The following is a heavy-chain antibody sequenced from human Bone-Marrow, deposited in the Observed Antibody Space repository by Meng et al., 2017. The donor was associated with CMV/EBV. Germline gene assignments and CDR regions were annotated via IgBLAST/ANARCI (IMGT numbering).Heavy chain of an antibody. Sequence: CKASGYTFTGYYMHWVRQAPGQGLEWMGWINPNSSGTNYAQKFQGRVTMTRDTSISTAYMELSRLRSDDTAVYYCARASGSYVWFDPWGQGTLVTVSS. CDR1: GYTFTGYY. V-gene: IGHV1-2*02. CDR3: ARASGSYVWFDP. D-gene: IGHD1-26*01. CDR2: INPNSSGT. J-gene: IGHJ5*02.